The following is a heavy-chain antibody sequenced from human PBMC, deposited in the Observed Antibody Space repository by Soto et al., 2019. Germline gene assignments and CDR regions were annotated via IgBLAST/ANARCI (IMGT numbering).Heavy chain of an antibody. CDR2: IYYSRST. CDR1: GGSISSYY. J-gene: IGHJ4*02. Sequence: PSETLSLTCIVSGGSISSYYWSWIRQPPGKGLEWIGYIYYSRSTSYNPSLKSRVTISVDTSKTHFSVRLSSVTAADTAVYYCARSYCSGGSCPFDYWGQGTLVTVSS. D-gene: IGHD2-15*01. V-gene: IGHV4-59*01. CDR3: ARSYCSGGSCPFDY.